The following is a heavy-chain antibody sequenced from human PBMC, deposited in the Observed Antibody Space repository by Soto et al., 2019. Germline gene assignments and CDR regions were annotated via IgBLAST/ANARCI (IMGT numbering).Heavy chain of an antibody. V-gene: IGHV3-21*01. D-gene: IGHD3-22*01. J-gene: IGHJ3*02. Sequence: EVQLVESGGGLVKPGGSLRLSCAASGFTFSSYSMNWVRQAPGKGLEWVSSISSSSSYIYYADSVKGRFTISRDNAKNSLYLQMNSLRAEDTAVYYCARDTDYDSSGYYYEPMSHAFDIWGQGTMVTVSS. CDR1: GFTFSSYS. CDR2: ISSSSSYI. CDR3: ARDTDYDSSGYYYEPMSHAFDI.